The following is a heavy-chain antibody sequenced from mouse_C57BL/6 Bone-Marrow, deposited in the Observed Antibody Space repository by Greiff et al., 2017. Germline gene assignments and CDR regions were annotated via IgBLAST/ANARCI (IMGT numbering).Heavy chain of an antibody. J-gene: IGHJ2*01. Sequence: VQLQQPGAELVKPGASVKLSCKASGYTFTSYWMQWVKQRPGQGLEWIGEIDPSDSYTNYTQKFKGKATLTVDTSSSTAYMKLSSLTSEDSAVYYWARLVIWSNPGGYCDYWGQGTTLTVSS. CDR1: GYTFTSYW. V-gene: IGHV1-50*01. D-gene: IGHD1-1*02. CDR3: ARLVIWSNPGGYCDY. CDR2: IDPSDSYT.